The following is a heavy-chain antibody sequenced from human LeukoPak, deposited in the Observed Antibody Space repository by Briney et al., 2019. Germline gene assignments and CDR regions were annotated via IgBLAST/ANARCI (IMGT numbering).Heavy chain of an antibody. J-gene: IGHJ4*01. CDR2: INSNSDTV. D-gene: IGHD2-2*01. CDR1: GFTFRTYG. CDR3: ARDTRGESDY. Sequence: GGSLRLSCAASGFTFRTYGMNWVRQAPGKGLEWISYINSNSDTVHYSNSVEGRFTISRDNAKNSLYPQMNSLRAEDTAMYYCARDTRGESDYWGHGTLVTVSS. V-gene: IGHV3-48*04.